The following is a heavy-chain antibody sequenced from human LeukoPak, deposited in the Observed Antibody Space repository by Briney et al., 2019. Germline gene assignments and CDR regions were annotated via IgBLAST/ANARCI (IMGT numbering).Heavy chain of an antibody. CDR3: ARAYSGTYGLGYYYMDV. D-gene: IGHD1-26*01. J-gene: IGHJ6*03. Sequence: GGSLRLSCAASGFTLSTYSMNWVRQAPGKGLEWVSSISSSSSCIYYADSVKGRFSISRDNAKKSLYLQMNSLRAEDTAVYYCARAYSGTYGLGYYYMDVWGKGTTVTVSS. CDR1: GFTLSTYS. V-gene: IGHV3-21*01. CDR2: ISSSSSCI.